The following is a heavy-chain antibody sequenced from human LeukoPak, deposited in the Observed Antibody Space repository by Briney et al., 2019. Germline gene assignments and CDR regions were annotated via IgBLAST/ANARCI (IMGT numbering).Heavy chain of an antibody. D-gene: IGHD6-6*01. CDR3: ARSSAPYYYYGMDV. Sequence: GGSLRLSCAASGFTFSSYWMHWVRQAPGKGLVWVSRINSDGSSISYADSVKGRFTISRDNAKNTLYLQMNSLRAEDTAVYYCARSSAPYYYYGMDVWGQGTTVTVSS. CDR1: GFTFSSYW. V-gene: IGHV3-74*01. CDR2: INSDGSSI. J-gene: IGHJ6*02.